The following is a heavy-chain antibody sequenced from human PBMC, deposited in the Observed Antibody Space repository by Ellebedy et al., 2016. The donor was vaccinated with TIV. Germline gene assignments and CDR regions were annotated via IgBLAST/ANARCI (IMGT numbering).Heavy chain of an antibody. D-gene: IGHD2-2*01. CDR2: IKQDGSEK. CDR1: GFTFSSYW. Sequence: GESLKISCAASGFTFSSYWMTWVRQAPGTGLEWVANIKQDGSEKYYVDSVKGRFTISRDNAKNSLYLQMNNLRAEDTAVYYCVRLYCSSPSCYDYGMDVWGQGTTVTVPS. V-gene: IGHV3-7*03. J-gene: IGHJ6*02. CDR3: VRLYCSSPSCYDYGMDV.